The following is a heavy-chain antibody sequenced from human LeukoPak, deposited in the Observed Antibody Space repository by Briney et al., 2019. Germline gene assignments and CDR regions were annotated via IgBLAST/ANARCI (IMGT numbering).Heavy chain of an antibody. Sequence: ASVKVSCKASGYTFTGYYMHWVRQAPGQGLEWMGRINHNSGGTNYAQKFQGRVTMTRDTSISTAYMELSRLRSDDTAVYYCARGVVQLERRRGPEGHDYWGQGTLVTVSS. CDR1: GYTFTGYY. D-gene: IGHD1-1*01. J-gene: IGHJ4*02. CDR3: ARGVVQLERRRGPEGHDY. V-gene: IGHV1-2*06. CDR2: INHNSGGT.